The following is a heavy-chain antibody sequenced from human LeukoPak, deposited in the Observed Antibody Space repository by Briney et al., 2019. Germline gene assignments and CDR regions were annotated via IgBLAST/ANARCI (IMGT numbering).Heavy chain of an antibody. J-gene: IGHJ4*02. D-gene: IGHD1-26*01. CDR1: GFTFDDFG. V-gene: IGHV3-20*04. CDR3: AKATYSGSFPYIDY. CDR2: INWNGDNT. Sequence: GGSLRLSCAASGFTFDDFGMGWVRQVPGKGLEWVSGINWNGDNTGYADSARGRFTISRDNAKNTLYLQMNSLRAEDTAVYYCAKATYSGSFPYIDYWGQGILVTVSS.